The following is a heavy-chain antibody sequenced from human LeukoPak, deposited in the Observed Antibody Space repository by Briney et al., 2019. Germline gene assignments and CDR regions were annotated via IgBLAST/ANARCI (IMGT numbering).Heavy chain of an antibody. CDR1: GFSFKKYG. CDR3: AKAYYDFWSGPPTHDAFDI. CDR2: ISGSGGST. V-gene: IGHV3-23*01. D-gene: IGHD3-3*01. Sequence: GGSLRLSCTASGFSFKKYGIHWVRQAPGKGLEWVSAISGSGGSTYYADSVKGRFTISRDNSKNTLYLQMNSLRAEDTAVYYCAKAYYDFWSGPPTHDAFDIWGQGTMVTVSS. J-gene: IGHJ3*02.